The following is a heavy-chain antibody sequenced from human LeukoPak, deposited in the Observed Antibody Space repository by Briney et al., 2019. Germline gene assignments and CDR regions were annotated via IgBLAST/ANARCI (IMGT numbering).Heavy chain of an antibody. CDR1: GFSFSDYA. D-gene: IGHD6-13*01. CDR2: ISGSGGST. J-gene: IGHJ5*02. Sequence: GGSLRVSCAASGFSFSDYAMSWVRQAPGKGLEWVSAISGSGGSTYYADSVKGRFTISRDNSKNTLYLQMNSLRAEDTAVYYCAKDYRETWGIAAAGSWFDPWGQGTLVTVSS. V-gene: IGHV3-23*01. CDR3: AKDYRETWGIAAAGSWFDP.